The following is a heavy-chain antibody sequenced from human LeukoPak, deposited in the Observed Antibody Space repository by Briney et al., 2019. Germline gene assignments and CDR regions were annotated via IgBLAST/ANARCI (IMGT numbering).Heavy chain of an antibody. CDR3: AKDWSHYNWNDQPYYYGMDV. D-gene: IGHD1-20*01. CDR1: GFTFSSYG. CDR2: ISYDGSNK. V-gene: IGHV3-30*18. Sequence: PAGSLRLSCAASGFTFSSYGMHWVRQAPGKGLEWVAVISYDGSNKYYADSVKGRFTISRDNSKNTLYLQMNSLRAEDTAVYYCAKDWSHYNWNDQPYYYGMDVWGQGTTVTVSS. J-gene: IGHJ6*02.